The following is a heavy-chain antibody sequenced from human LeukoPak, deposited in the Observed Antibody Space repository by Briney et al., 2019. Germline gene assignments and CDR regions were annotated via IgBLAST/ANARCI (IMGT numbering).Heavy chain of an antibody. CDR3: ARGAYYNFWSGFYYSPHFDY. D-gene: IGHD3-3*01. V-gene: IGHV1-2*02. Sequence: RASVKVSCKASGYTFSSGYYLHWVRQVPGQGLEWMGWINPNNGDTNYAQKFQGRVTMTRDTSISTAYMELSRLRSDDAAVYFCARGAYYNFWSGFYYSPHFDYWGQGTLVTVSS. CDR2: INPNNGDT. J-gene: IGHJ4*02. CDR1: GYTFSSGYY.